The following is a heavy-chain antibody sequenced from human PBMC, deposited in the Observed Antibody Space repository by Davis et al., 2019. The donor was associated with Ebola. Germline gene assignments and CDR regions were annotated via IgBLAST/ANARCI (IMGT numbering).Heavy chain of an antibody. D-gene: IGHD3-3*01. CDR3: AKESEVQYYDFWSGYYPTNWFDP. J-gene: IGHJ5*02. Sequence: PGGSLRLSCAASGFTFSSYAMSWVRQAPGKGLEWVSAISGSGGSTYYADSVKGRFTISRDNSKNTLYLQMNSLRAEDTAVYYCAKESEVQYYDFWSGYYPTNWFDPWGQGTLVTVSS. V-gene: IGHV3-23*01. CDR1: GFTFSSYA. CDR2: ISGSGGST.